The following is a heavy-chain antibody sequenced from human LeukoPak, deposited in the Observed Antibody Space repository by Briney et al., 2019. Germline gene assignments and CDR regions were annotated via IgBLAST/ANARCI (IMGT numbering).Heavy chain of an antibody. Sequence: SETLSLTCTVSGGSISRYSWSWIRQPPGKGLEWIGYIYYSGSTNYNPSLKSRVTISLDTSKNQFSLKLSSVTAADTAVYYCARENGLGSYGPYYFDYWGQGTLVTVSS. D-gene: IGHD3-10*01. J-gene: IGHJ4*02. V-gene: IGHV4-59*01. CDR1: GGSISRYS. CDR2: IYYSGST. CDR3: ARENGLGSYGPYYFDY.